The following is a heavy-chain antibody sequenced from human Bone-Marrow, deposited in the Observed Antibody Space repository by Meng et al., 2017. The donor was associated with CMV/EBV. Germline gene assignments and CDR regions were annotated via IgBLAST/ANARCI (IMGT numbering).Heavy chain of an antibody. Sequence: GESLKISCAASGFTFSSYWMSWVRQAPGKGLEWVTNIKQAGSEKYYVDSVKGRFTISRDNAKTSLDLQMNSLRAEDTAVYYCARELSRLRHYHYGMDFWGQGTRVTVSS. V-gene: IGHV3-7*01. CDR3: ARELSRLRHYHYGMDF. D-gene: IGHD5-12*01. J-gene: IGHJ6*02. CDR2: IKQAGSEK. CDR1: GFTFSSYW.